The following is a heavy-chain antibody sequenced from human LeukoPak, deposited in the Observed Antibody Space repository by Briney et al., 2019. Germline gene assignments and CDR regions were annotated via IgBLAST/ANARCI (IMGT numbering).Heavy chain of an antibody. V-gene: IGHV4-39*01. J-gene: IGHJ4*02. Sequence: SETLFLTCTVSGGSISSSSYYWGWIRQPPGKGLEWIGSIYYSGSTYYNPSLKSRVTISVDTSKNQFSLKLSSVTAADTAVYYCARLLYSSGWYYFDYWGQGTLVTVSS. CDR2: IYYSGST. CDR3: ARLLYSSGWYYFDY. CDR1: GGSISSSSYY. D-gene: IGHD6-19*01.